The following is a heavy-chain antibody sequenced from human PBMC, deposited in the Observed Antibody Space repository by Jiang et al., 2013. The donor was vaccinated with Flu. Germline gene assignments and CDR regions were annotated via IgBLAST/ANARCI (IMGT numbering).Heavy chain of an antibody. CDR1: GSISSHY. V-gene: IGHV4-59*11. CDR3: ARDISHYYDSSGTDDAFDI. J-gene: IGHJ3*02. Sequence: ETLSLTLHCLCGSISSHYWSWIRQPPGKGLEWIGYIYYSGSTNYNPSLKSRVTISVDTSKNQFSLKLSSVTAADTAVYYCARDISHYYDSSGTDDAFDIWGQGTMVTVSS. CDR2: IYYSGST. D-gene: IGHD3-22*01.